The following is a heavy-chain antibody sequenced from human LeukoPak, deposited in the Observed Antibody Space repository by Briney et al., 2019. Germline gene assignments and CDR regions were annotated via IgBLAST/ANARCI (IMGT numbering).Heavy chain of an antibody. J-gene: IGHJ2*01. D-gene: IGHD6-25*01. CDR3: ARDLQRRPGWYFDL. V-gene: IGHV4-59*01. CDR2: IYYSGST. CDR1: GGSISSYY. Sequence: SETLSLTCTVSGGSISSYYWSWVRQPPGKGMGWVGYIYYSGSTNYNPSLKSRVTISVDTSKNQFSLKLSSVTAADTAVYYCARDLQRRPGWYFDLWGRGTLVTVSS.